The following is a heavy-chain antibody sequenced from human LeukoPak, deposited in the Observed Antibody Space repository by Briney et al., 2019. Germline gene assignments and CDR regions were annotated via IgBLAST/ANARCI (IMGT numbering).Heavy chain of an antibody. CDR1: GYTFTSYY. Sequence: ASXXVSYKASGYTFTSYYMHWGRQAPGQGREWMGIINPSGGRTSYVQKFQGRGTITRETYTRTVYMELSSLRSEDTAVYYCARDPSRGIAAAGIDYWGQGTLDTVSS. J-gene: IGHJ4*02. CDR3: ARDPSRGIAAAGIDY. CDR2: INPSGGRT. V-gene: IGHV1-46*03. D-gene: IGHD6-13*01.